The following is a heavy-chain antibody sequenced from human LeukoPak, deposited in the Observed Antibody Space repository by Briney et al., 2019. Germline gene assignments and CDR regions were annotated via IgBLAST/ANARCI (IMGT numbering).Heavy chain of an antibody. CDR2: TSHGGRT. Sequence: SETLSLTCAVHGGSFSDHYWNWVRQPPGKGLEWIGETSHGGRTNYNPSLKSRATISVDTSKNHFSLRLTSVTAADTAIYYCARGIVVRPPWFDPWGQGTLVTVSS. V-gene: IGHV4-34*01. J-gene: IGHJ5*02. CDR1: GGSFSDHY. CDR3: ARGIVVRPPWFDP. D-gene: IGHD2-21*01.